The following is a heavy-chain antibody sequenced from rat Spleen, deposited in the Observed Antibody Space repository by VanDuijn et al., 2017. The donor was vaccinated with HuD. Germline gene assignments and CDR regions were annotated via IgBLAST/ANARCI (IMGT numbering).Heavy chain of an antibody. V-gene: IGHV5-27*01. CDR2: ISTGGGST. CDR3: ITDYGGYGDLFDY. CDR1: GFTFSNYY. J-gene: IGHJ2*01. Sequence: EVQLVDSGGGLVQPGRSLKLSCAASGFTFSNYYMAWVRQAPTKGLEWVAYISTGGGSTYYRDAVKGRFTISRDNAKSTLYLQMDSLRSEDTATCYCITDYGGYGDLFDYWGQGVMVTVSS. D-gene: IGHD1-11*01.